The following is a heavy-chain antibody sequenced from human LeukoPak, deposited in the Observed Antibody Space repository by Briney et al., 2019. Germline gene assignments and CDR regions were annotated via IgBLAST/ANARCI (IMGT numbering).Heavy chain of an antibody. Sequence: GSLRLSCTASGITFSSYAIHWARPAPGKGLEGVAVISIDGNNKFFADSVKGRFTISRDNSKNTVYLQMNSLRGEDTAVYYCARGVGNWNYDSWGQGSLVIVSS. D-gene: IGHD1-7*01. CDR1: GITFSSYA. CDR2: ISIDGNNK. V-gene: IGHV3-30-3*01. J-gene: IGHJ5*01. CDR3: ARGVGNWNYDS.